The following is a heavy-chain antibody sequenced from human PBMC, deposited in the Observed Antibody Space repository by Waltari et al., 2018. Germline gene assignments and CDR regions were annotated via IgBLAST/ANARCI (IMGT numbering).Heavy chain of an antibody. D-gene: IGHD2-21*01. Sequence: QVQLQESGPGLVKPSETLSLTCTVSGYSISSGYYWGWIRQPRGKGLEWSGWIYHIGGTHYNPTVRRRVTRSVATSKNQFSPKLSSGTAADTAVYYCARPFCGGDCYDAFDIGGKETMVTVSS. V-gene: IGHV4-38-2*02. J-gene: IGHJ3*02. CDR1: GYSISSGYY. CDR3: ARPFCGGDCYDAFDI. CDR2: IYHIGGT.